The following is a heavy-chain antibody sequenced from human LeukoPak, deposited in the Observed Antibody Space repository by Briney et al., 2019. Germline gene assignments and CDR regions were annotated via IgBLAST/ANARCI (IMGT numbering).Heavy chain of an antibody. Sequence: SETLSLTCTVSGGSISSYYWSWIRQPPGKGLEWIGRIYTSGSTNYNPSLKSRVTISVDTSKNQFSLKLSSVTAADTAVYYCASGDFWSGYQHLSWGQGTLVTVSS. CDR2: IYTSGST. V-gene: IGHV4-4*08. CDR3: ASGDFWSGYQHLS. J-gene: IGHJ4*02. D-gene: IGHD3-3*01. CDR1: GGSISSYY.